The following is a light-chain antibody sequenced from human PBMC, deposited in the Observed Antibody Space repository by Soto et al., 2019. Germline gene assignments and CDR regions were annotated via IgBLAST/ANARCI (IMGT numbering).Light chain of an antibody. Sequence: QSALTQPPSASGSPGQSVTISCTGTSSDVGGYNFVSWYQQHPGKAPKLIIYELNKRPSGVPDRFSGSKSGNTASLTVSGLQAEDEADYYCSSYAGSNTYVFGTGTKVTVL. V-gene: IGLV2-8*01. CDR2: ELN. J-gene: IGLJ1*01. CDR3: SSYAGSNTYV. CDR1: SSDVGGYNF.